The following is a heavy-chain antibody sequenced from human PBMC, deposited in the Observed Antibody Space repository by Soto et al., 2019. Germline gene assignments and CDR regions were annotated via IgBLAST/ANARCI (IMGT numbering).Heavy chain of an antibody. V-gene: IGHV1-3*01. D-gene: IGHD2-2*01. Sequence: ASVKVSCKASGYTFSNFAMHWVRQAPGQRLEWMGWINAGNWNTKYSQKFQGRVTITRDTSASTAYMELSSLRSEDTAVYYCARDPNIVLVPAALRSYYYYYGMDVWGQGTTVTVSS. CDR1: GYTFSNFA. CDR3: ARDPNIVLVPAALRSYYYYYGMDV. J-gene: IGHJ6*01. CDR2: INAGNWNT.